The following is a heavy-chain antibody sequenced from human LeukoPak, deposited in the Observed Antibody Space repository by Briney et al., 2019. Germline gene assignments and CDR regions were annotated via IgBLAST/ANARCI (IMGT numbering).Heavy chain of an antibody. CDR3: ARGLTIFGVGFDY. J-gene: IGHJ4*02. Sequence: PSETLSLTCAVYGGSFSGYYWSWIRQPPGKGLEWIGEINHSGSTNYNPSLKSRVTISVDTSKNQFSLKLSSVTAADTAVYYCARGLTIFGVGFDYWGQGTLVTVSS. V-gene: IGHV4-34*01. CDR2: INHSGST. CDR1: GGSFSGYY. D-gene: IGHD3-3*01.